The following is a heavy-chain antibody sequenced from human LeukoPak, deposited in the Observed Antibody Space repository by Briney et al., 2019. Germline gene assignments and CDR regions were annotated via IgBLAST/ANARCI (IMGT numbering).Heavy chain of an antibody. CDR3: ARSQSPRITMVRGVTWDY. D-gene: IGHD3-10*01. CDR1: GFTFSSYS. Sequence: PGGSLRLSCAASGFTFSSYSMNWVRQAPGKGLEWVSSISSSSSYIYYADSVKGRFTISRDNAKNSLYLQVNSLRAEDTAVYYCARSQSPRITMVRGVTWDYWGQGTLVTVSS. CDR2: ISSSSSYI. J-gene: IGHJ4*02. V-gene: IGHV3-21*01.